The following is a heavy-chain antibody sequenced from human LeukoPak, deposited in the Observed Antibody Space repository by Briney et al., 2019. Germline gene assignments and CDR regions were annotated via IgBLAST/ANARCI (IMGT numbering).Heavy chain of an antibody. Sequence: SSVKVSCKASGGTFSSYAISWVRQAPGQGLEWMGGIIPIFGTANYAQKFQGRVTITADESTSTAYMELSSLRSEDTAVYYCAARGDYGDYVRFDYWGQGTLATVSS. CDR2: IIPIFGTA. CDR1: GGTFSSYA. CDR3: AARGDYGDYVRFDY. D-gene: IGHD4-17*01. V-gene: IGHV1-69*01. J-gene: IGHJ4*02.